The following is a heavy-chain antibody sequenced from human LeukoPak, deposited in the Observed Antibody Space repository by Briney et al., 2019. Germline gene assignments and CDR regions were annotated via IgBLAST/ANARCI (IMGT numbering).Heavy chain of an antibody. Sequence: GGSLRLSCAASGFTFNIYAMTWVRQAPGKGLEGVSGISANGDTTKYADSVKGRFTISRDNAKNTVLLQMNSLRADDTAVYYCAKEGRIAAGTGDYFDYWGQGTLVTVSS. CDR3: AKEGRIAAGTGDYFDY. V-gene: IGHV3-23*01. CDR1: GFTFNIYA. J-gene: IGHJ4*02. D-gene: IGHD6-13*01. CDR2: ISANGDTT.